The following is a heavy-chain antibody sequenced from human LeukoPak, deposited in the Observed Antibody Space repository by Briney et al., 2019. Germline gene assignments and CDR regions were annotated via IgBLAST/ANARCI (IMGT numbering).Heavy chain of an antibody. CDR3: ARLGRSRIAARPYYYYYMDV. Sequence: KPSGTLSLTCTVSGCSISSNSYYWGRIPPAPGKGLEGIGRNYYSWSTYYNPSLKSRVTISVDTSKNQFSLKLSSVTAADTAVYYCARLGRSRIAARPYYYYYMDVWGKGTTVTVSS. D-gene: IGHD6-13*01. CDR1: GCSISSNSYY. J-gene: IGHJ6*03. V-gene: IGHV4-39*01. CDR2: NYYSWST.